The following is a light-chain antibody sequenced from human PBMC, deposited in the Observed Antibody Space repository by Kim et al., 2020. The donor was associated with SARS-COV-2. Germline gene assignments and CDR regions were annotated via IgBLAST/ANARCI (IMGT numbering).Light chain of an antibody. J-gene: IGLJ3*02. CDR2: YDR. V-gene: IGLV3-21*04. CDR1: NIETKS. Sequence: SYELTQPPSVSVAPGKTARITCGGDNIETKSVHWYKQRPGQAPLLVIYYDRDRPSGIPERFSGSISGNTATLTISRVEAGDEADYYCQVWDSSSEHWVFGGGTKVTVL. CDR3: QVWDSSSEHWV.